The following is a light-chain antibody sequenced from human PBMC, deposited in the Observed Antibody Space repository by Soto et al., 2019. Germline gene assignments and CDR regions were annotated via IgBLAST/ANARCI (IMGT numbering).Light chain of an antibody. J-gene: IGKJ4*01. Sequence: DIQMTQSPSSLSASVGGSVTITCQASQGISTYVNWYQQKTGKAPKILIYDTSNLEPGVPSRFSGSRSGTHFTFTITSLQPEDFATYYCQQYADVPLTFGGGTKVE. V-gene: IGKV1-33*01. CDR2: DTS. CDR1: QGISTY. CDR3: QQYADVPLT.